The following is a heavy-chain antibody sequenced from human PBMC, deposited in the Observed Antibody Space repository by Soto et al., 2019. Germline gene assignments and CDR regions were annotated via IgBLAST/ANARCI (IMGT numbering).Heavy chain of an antibody. V-gene: IGHV1-18*01. CDR2: ISAYNGNT. J-gene: IGHJ4*02. Sequence: QVQLVQSGAEVEKPGASVKVSCKASGYTFPSSTISWVRQAPGQGLEWMGWISAYNGNTKYAQKLQGRVTMTTDTSTSTGYMELRDLRSDDTAMYFCAIANYGDNDYWGQGTLVTVSS. CDR3: AIANYGDNDY. D-gene: IGHD4-17*01. CDR1: GYTFPSST.